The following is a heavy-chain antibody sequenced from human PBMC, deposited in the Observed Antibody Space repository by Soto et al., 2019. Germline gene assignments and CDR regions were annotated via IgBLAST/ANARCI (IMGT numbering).Heavy chain of an antibody. V-gene: IGHV2-5*02. CDR1: GFSLSTSGVG. J-gene: IGHJ4*02. CDR2: IYWDDDK. CDR3: AHASLLIYDYVWGSYRYFDY. Sequence: SGPTLVNPTQTLTLTCTFSGFSLSTSGVGVGWIRQPPGKALEWLALIYWDDDKRYSPSLKSRLTITKDTSKNQVVLTMTNMDPVDTATYYCAHASLLIYDYVWGSYRYFDYWGQGTLVTVSS. D-gene: IGHD3-16*02.